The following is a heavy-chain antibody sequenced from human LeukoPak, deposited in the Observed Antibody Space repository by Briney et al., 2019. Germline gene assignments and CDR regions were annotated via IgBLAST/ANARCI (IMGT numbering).Heavy chain of an antibody. CDR2: ISGSGGST. D-gene: IGHD6-19*01. J-gene: IGHJ6*03. V-gene: IGHV3-23*01. Sequence: GGSLRLSCAASGFIFSSYAMSWVRQAPGKGLEWVSTISGSGGSTYYADSVKGRFTISRDNSKNTVYLQINSLRAEDTAVYYCAKAGIAVAGTHYYYYYMDVWGKRTTVTVSS. CDR1: GFIFSSYA. CDR3: AKAGIAVAGTHYYYYYMDV.